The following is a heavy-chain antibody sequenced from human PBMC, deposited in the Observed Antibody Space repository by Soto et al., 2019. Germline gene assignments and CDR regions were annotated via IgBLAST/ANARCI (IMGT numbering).Heavy chain of an antibody. D-gene: IGHD3-10*01. V-gene: IGHV3-30*18. CDR1: GFTFSSYG. J-gene: IGHJ3*02. Sequence: PGGSLRLSCAASGFTFSSYGMHWVRQAPGKGLEWVAVISYDGSNKYYADSVKGRFTISRDNSKNTLYLQMNSLRAEDTAVYYCAKVGWFGSKYDALDIWGQGTMVTV. CDR2: ISYDGSNK. CDR3: AKVGWFGSKYDALDI.